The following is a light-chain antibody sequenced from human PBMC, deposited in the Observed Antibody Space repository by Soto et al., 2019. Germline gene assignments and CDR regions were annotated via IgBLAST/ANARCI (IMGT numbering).Light chain of an antibody. J-gene: IGKJ5*01. V-gene: IGKV3-20*01. Sequence: EIVLTQSPVTLSLSPGERATLSCRASQSVSRNYLAWYQQKPGQAPRLLISGASSRATGIPDRFSGSGSGTDFTLTISRLEPEDFAVYYCQQYGSPPPITFGQGTRLEIK. CDR3: QQYGSPPPIT. CDR1: QSVSRNY. CDR2: GAS.